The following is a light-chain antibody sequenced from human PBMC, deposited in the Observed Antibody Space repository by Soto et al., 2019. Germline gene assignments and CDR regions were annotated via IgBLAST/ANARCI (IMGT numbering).Light chain of an antibody. CDR1: QSLLHSNGYNY. CDR2: LGS. V-gene: IGKV2-28*01. J-gene: IGKJ1*01. Sequence: DIVMTQSPLSLPVTPGEPASISCRSSQSLLHSNGYNYLDWYLQKPGQSPQLLIYLGSNRASGAPERFSGSGSGTDFTLKISRVEAEDVGDYYCMQALQTPCTFGQGTKVEIK. CDR3: MQALQTPCT.